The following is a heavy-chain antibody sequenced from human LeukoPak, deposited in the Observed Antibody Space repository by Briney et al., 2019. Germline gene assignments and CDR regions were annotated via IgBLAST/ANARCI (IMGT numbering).Heavy chain of an antibody. CDR2: ISGSGGST. Sequence: HPGGSLRLSCAASGFTLSSYAMSWVRQAPGKGLEWVSAISGSGGSTYYADSVKGRFTISRDNSKNTLFLQMNSLTAEDTAVYYCAKEPLTLLYYYMDVWGKGTTVTVSS. D-gene: IGHD2-21*02. CDR3: AKEPLTLLYYYMDV. CDR1: GFTLSSYA. J-gene: IGHJ6*03. V-gene: IGHV3-23*01.